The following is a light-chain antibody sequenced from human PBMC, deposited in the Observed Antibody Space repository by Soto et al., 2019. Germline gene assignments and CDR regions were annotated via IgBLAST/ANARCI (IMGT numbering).Light chain of an antibody. CDR1: TGAVTSAHH. V-gene: IGLV7-43*01. J-gene: IGLJ3*02. CDR2: AIN. Sequence: QTVVTQEPSVTVSPGGTVSLTCASNTGAVTSAHHPHWFQQKPGQAPRTLIYAINKKHSWTPARFSGSLLGDKAALTLSGVEPEDEAEYYCHLGSGNKWVFGGGTKLTVL. CDR3: HLGSGNKWV.